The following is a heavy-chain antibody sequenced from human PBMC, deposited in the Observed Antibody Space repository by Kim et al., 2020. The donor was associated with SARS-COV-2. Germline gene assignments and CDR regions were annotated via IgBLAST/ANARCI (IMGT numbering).Heavy chain of an antibody. D-gene: IGHD3-3*01. V-gene: IGHV3-7*01. Sequence: GGSLRLSCAASGFTFSSYWMSWVRQAPGKGREWVANIKQDGSEKYYVDSVKGRFTISRDNAKNSLYLQMNSLRAEDTAVYYCARDSPLNYDFWSGSDMDQGYYYGMDVWGQGTTVTASS. J-gene: IGHJ6*02. CDR1: GFTFSSYW. CDR2: IKQDGSEK. CDR3: ARDSPLNYDFWSGSDMDQGYYYGMDV.